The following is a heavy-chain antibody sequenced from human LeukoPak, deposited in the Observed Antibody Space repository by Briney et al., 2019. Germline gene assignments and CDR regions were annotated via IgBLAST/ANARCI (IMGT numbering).Heavy chain of an antibody. Sequence: GGSLRLSCAVSGFIVTGNYMTWVRLAPGKGLEWDSTIYSGGTTFYTDSVRGRFTISRDNSKNTLYLQMNSLRAEDAAIYYCARVLYYYASVSYNYYMDVWGKGTTVTISS. D-gene: IGHD3-10*01. CDR1: GFIVTGNY. J-gene: IGHJ6*03. V-gene: IGHV3-53*01. CDR3: ARVLYYYASVSYNYYMDV. CDR2: IYSGGTT.